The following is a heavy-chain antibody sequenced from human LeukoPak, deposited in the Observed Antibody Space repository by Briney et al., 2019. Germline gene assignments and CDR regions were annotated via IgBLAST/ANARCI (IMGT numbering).Heavy chain of an antibody. CDR2: IKPDGSAI. Sequence: GGSLRLSCAASGFTFSSSWMSWVRQAPGKGLERVANIKPDGSAIYYVDSVTGRFTISRDNAKNSLYLQMNSLRAEDTAVYYCSEGNYFDYWGQGTLVTVSS. J-gene: IGHJ4*02. D-gene: IGHD3-10*01. CDR3: SEGNYFDY. V-gene: IGHV3-7*01. CDR1: GFTFSSSW.